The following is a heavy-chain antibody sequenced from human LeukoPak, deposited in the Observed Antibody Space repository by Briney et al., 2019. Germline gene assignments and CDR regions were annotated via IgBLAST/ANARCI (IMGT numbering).Heavy chain of an antibody. D-gene: IGHD2-2*01. Sequence: ASVKVSCKASGYTFTSYAMHWVRQAPGQRLEWMGWINAGNGNTKYSQKFQGRVTITADESTSTAYMELSSLRSEDTAVYYCASGTIGYCSSTSCYAYQYGYYYGMDVWGQGTTVTVSS. V-gene: IGHV1-3*01. CDR2: INAGNGNT. CDR3: ASGTIGYCSSTSCYAYQYGYYYGMDV. CDR1: GYTFTSYA. J-gene: IGHJ6*02.